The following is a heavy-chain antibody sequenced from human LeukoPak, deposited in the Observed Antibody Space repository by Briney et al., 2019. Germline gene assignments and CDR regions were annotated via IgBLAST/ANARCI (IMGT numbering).Heavy chain of an antibody. V-gene: IGHV3-11*01. CDR1: GFTFSDYY. D-gene: IGHD3-22*01. CDR2: ISSSGSTI. J-gene: IGHJ4*02. CDR3: AKDSGYYYDSIPHY. Sequence: GGSLRLSCAASGFTFSDYYMSWIRQAPGKGLEWVSYISSSGSTIYYADSVKGRFTISRDNSKNTLYLQMNSLRAEDTAVYYCAKDSGYYYDSIPHYWGQGTLVTVSS.